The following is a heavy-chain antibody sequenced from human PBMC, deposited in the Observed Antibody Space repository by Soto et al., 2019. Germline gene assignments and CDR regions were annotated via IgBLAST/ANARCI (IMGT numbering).Heavy chain of an antibody. J-gene: IGHJ3*02. CDR2: IKSKTDGGTT. Sequence: GGSLRLSCAASGFTFSNAWMNWVRQAPGKGLEWVGRIKSKTDGGTTDYAAPVKGRFTISRDDSKNTLYLQMNSLKTEDTAVYYCARDFSSPPGDDAFDIWGQGTMVTVSS. D-gene: IGHD6-13*01. CDR1: GFTFSNAW. V-gene: IGHV3-15*07. CDR3: ARDFSSPPGDDAFDI.